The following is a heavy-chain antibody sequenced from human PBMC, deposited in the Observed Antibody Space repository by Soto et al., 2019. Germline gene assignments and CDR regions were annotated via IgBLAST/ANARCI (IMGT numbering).Heavy chain of an antibody. D-gene: IGHD3-3*01. CDR3: AKDRYDFWSGYYKARMDV. J-gene: IGHJ6*02. CDR2: ISGSGGST. Sequence: ESGGGLVQPGGSLRLSCAASGFTFSSYAMSWVRQAPGKGLEWVSAISGSGGSTYYADSVKGRFTISRDNSKNTLYLQMNSLRAEDTAVYYCAKDRYDFWSGYYKARMDVWGPGTTVTVSS. V-gene: IGHV3-23*01. CDR1: GFTFSSYA.